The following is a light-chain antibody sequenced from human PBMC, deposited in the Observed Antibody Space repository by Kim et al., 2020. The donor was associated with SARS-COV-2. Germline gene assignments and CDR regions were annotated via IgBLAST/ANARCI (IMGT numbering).Light chain of an antibody. CDR1: NLRSYY. CDR2: GKN. Sequence: ALGQTVRITCQGDNLRSYYVSWYQQKPGQAPVLVIYGKNNRPSGIPDRFSGSSSGNTASLTITGAQAEDEADYYCNSRDSSGNHVVFGGGTKLTVL. CDR3: NSRDSSGNHVV. J-gene: IGLJ2*01. V-gene: IGLV3-19*01.